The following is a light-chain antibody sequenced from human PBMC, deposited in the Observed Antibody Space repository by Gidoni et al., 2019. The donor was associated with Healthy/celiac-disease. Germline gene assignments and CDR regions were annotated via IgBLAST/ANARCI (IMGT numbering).Light chain of an antibody. CDR2: TAS. Sequence: DIQMTQSPSSVSASVGDRVTMTCRASQDISTSLAWYQQKSGKAPTLLIYTASNLQSGVPSRFSGSGSGTDFTITISSLQPEDFATYYCQQASSFPGTLGKGTKVEIK. CDR3: QQASSFPGT. V-gene: IGKV1-12*01. J-gene: IGKJ1*01. CDR1: QDISTS.